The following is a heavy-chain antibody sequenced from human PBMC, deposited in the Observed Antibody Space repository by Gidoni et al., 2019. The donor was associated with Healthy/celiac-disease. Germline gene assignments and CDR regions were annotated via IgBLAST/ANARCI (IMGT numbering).Heavy chain of an antibody. Sequence: QVQLVESGGGVVQPGRSLRLSCAASGFTFSNYGMHWVRQAPGKGLEWVAVIWYDGSNKYYADSVKGRFTISRDNSKNTLYLQMNSLRAEDTAVYYCARQDIVATINFAGFDYWGQGTLVTVSS. CDR3: ARQDIVATINFAGFDY. CDR1: GFTFSNYG. CDR2: IWYDGSNK. V-gene: IGHV3-33*01. J-gene: IGHJ4*02. D-gene: IGHD5-12*01.